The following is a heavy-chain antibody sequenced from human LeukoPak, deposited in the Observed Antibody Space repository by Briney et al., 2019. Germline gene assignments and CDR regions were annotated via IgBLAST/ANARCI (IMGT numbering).Heavy chain of an antibody. J-gene: IGHJ6*02. CDR2: MNPNSGNT. D-gene: IGHD6-19*01. Sequence: ASVKVSCKASGGTFSSYAISWVRQAPGQGLEWMGWMNPNSGNTGYAQKFQGRVTMTRNTSISTAYMELSSLRSEDTAVYYCARGSGSGSGWYIAYYYYGMDVWGQGTTVTVSS. CDR3: ARGSGSGSGWYIAYYYYGMDV. CDR1: GGTFSSYA. V-gene: IGHV1-8*02.